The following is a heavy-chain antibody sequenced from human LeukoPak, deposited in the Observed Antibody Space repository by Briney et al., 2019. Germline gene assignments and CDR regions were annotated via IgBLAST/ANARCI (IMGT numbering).Heavy chain of an antibody. CDR1: GFSFSDFY. D-gene: IGHD3-22*01. Sequence: PGGSLRLSCAASGFSFSDFYMSWIRQAPGKGLEWVSYISTSSGSTNYADSVKGRLTISRDNAKNSLYLQMNSLRADDTAVYYCARASAYPPYYYDSSGFAYGLDVWGQGTTVTVSS. V-gene: IGHV3-11*05. CDR2: ISTSSGST. CDR3: ARASAYPPYYYDSSGFAYGLDV. J-gene: IGHJ6*02.